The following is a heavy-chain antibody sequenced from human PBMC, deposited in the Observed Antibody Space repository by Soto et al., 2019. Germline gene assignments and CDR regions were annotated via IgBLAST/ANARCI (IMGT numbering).Heavy chain of an antibody. V-gene: IGHV3-23*01. J-gene: IGHJ3*01. CDR3: AKIYDFWSRHHDSFDV. Sequence: GGSLRLSCVASGFDYGRFAMTWVRQAPGKGLEWVSGTSGNGGDTYYVDSVKGRFTISRDNPKNTLHLQMNSLRVEDTAVYYCAKIYDFWSRHHDSFDVWGQGTSVTVSS. CDR1: GFDYGRFA. D-gene: IGHD3-3*01. CDR2: TSGNGGDT.